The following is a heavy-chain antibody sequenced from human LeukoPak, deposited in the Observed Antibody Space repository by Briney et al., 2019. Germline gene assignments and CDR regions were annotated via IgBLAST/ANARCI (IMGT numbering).Heavy chain of an antibody. J-gene: IGHJ4*02. CDR2: INHSGST. Sequence: PSETLSLTCAVYGGSFSGYYWSWIRQPPGKGLEWIGEINHSGSTNYNPSLKSPVTISVDTSKNQFSLKLSSVTAADTAVYYCARGKRVLRYFDWLSAFDYWGQGTLVTVSS. V-gene: IGHV4-34*01. D-gene: IGHD3-9*01. CDR1: GGSFSGYY. CDR3: ARGKRVLRYFDWLSAFDY.